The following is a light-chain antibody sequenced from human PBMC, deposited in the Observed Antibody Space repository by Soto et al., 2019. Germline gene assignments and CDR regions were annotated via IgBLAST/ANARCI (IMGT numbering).Light chain of an antibody. J-gene: IGLJ2*01. CDR1: RNDVGSYNF. CDR3: SSYAGDSALI. Sequence: QSALTQPASVSGSPGQSISISCTGSRNDVGSYNFVSWYQLFPGKAPKLIIYEADKRPSGVSSRFSGSKSGFTASLTISGLQAEDEADYFCSSYAGDSALIFGGGTKLTVL. V-gene: IGLV2-23*01. CDR2: EAD.